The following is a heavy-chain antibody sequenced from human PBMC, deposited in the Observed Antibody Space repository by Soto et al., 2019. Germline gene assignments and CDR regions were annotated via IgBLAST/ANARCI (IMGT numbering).Heavy chain of an antibody. V-gene: IGHV4-39*07. CDR1: VGSVTNSSYY. CDR2: VYYRWRS. J-gene: IGHJ4*02. D-gene: IGHD3-3*01. CDR3: ARAGTTMFGLVPHFEY. Sequence: PSETLSLTCTVSVGSVTNSSYYLGWIRQSPGKGLEWIGSVYYRWRSYSKSSVKSRVTISVDTSKNQFSLQLNSVTPEDTAVYYCARAGTTMFGLVPHFEYSGQGTMLTAPQ.